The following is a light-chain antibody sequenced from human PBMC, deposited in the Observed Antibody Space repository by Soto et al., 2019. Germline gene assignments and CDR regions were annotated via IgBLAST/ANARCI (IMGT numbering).Light chain of an antibody. CDR1: QSVSSK. J-gene: IGKJ5*01. V-gene: IGKV3-15*01. CDR3: QQYNNWPPIT. Sequence: EKMMTQSPATLSVSTGEGATLSCRASQSVSSKLAWYQQKPGQAPRLLIYGASTRATGIPARFSGSGSGADFTLIISSLQSEDSAVYYCQQYNNWPPITCGQGTDWRL. CDR2: GAS.